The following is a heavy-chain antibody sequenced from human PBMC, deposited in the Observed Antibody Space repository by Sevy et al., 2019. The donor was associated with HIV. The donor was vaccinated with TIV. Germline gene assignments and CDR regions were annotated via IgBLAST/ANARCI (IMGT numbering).Heavy chain of an antibody. CDR1: GGSISSGGYY. D-gene: IGHD3-9*01. V-gene: IGHV4-31*03. Sequence: SETLSLTCTVSGGSISSGGYYWSWIRQHPGKGLEWIGYIYYSGSTYYNPSLKSRVNISVDTSKNQFSLKLSSVTAADTAVYYCARASHYIHYDILTGYFDYWGQGTLVTVSS. J-gene: IGHJ4*02. CDR3: ARASHYIHYDILTGYFDY. CDR2: IYYSGST.